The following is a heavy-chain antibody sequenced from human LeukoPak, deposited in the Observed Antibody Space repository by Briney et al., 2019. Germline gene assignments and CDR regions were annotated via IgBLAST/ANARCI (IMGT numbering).Heavy chain of an antibody. D-gene: IGHD6-13*01. V-gene: IGHV3-53*01. Sequence: GGSLRLSCAAPGFTVSSNHMSWVRQAPGKGLEWVSVIYSGGTTNYADSVKGRFTISRDNSKNTLFLQMNSLRAEDTAVYYCARGGYSSSWYHFDYWGQGTLVTVSS. CDR3: ARGGYSSSWYHFDY. CDR2: IYSGGTT. CDR1: GFTVSSNH. J-gene: IGHJ4*02.